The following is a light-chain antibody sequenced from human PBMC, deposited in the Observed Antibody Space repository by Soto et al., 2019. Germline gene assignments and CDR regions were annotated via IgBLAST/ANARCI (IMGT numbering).Light chain of an antibody. CDR3: QQSYSAPFT. V-gene: IGKV1-39*01. CDR2: AAS. CDR1: QNISDS. Sequence: DIQMTQSPSSLSASVGDRVTITCRASQNISDSLNWYQQKPGKAPKRLIYAASSLQSAVPSRFSRGTDFTLTISSLQPEEFATYYCQQSYSAPFTFGPGTKVDIK. J-gene: IGKJ3*01.